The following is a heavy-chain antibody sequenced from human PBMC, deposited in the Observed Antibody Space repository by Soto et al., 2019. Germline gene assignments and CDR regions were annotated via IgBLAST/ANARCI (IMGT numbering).Heavy chain of an antibody. J-gene: IGHJ3*02. Sequence: PSETLSLTCTVSGGSISSGGYYWRWIRQHPGKGLEWIGYIYYSGSTYYNPSLKGRVTISVDTSKNQFSLKLSSVTAADTAVYYCARDGPDCTNGVRRTDAFDIWGQGTMVTVSS. CDR3: ARDGPDCTNGVRRTDAFDI. D-gene: IGHD2-8*01. CDR2: IYYSGST. CDR1: GGSISSGGYY. V-gene: IGHV4-31*03.